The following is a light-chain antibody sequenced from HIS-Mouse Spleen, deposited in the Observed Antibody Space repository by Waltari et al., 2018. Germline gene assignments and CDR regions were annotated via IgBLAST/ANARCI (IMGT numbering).Light chain of an antibody. V-gene: IGLV7-46*01. Sequence: QAVVTQEPSLTVSPGGPVTLTCGSSTGAVPSGHYPSWFQQKPGQAPRTLIYDPSNKPSRPPSRFSGSLPGGQTALALSGAQPEDEAEYYCLLSYSGARVFGGGTKLTVL. J-gene: IGLJ2*01. CDR1: TGAVPSGHY. CDR3: LLSYSGARV. CDR2: DPS.